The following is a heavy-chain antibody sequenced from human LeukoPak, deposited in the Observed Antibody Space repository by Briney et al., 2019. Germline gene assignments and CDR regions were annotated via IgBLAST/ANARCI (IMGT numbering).Heavy chain of an antibody. V-gene: IGHV3-30*02. J-gene: IGHJ4*02. CDR2: IRSDGYHT. CDR3: AKPSGSGVDY. CDR1: GFDFDDYD. Sequence: GWSLRLSCGASGFDFDDYDMHWVRQAPGKGLEWVAFIRSDGYHTYYTDSVKGRFIITRDNFKNTLYLQMNSPRLEDMAVYYCAKPSGSGVDYWGRGTRVTVSS. D-gene: IGHD1-26*01.